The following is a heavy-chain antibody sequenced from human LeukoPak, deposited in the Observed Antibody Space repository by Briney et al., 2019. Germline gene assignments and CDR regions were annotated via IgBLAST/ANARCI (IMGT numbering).Heavy chain of an antibody. D-gene: IGHD3-9*01. J-gene: IGHJ4*02. V-gene: IGHV5-10-1*01. CDR2: IVRSGSYT. CDR3: ARLTSVTGYGDY. CDR1: GGSFTNCC. Sequence: GESLKSSYKGFGGSFTNCCITRVLQLPGKGLQSVGWIVRSGSYTNYSPSVQGHVTMSADKSIGTAYLQWSSLQASDTAMYYCARLTSVTGYGDYWGQGTLVTVSS.